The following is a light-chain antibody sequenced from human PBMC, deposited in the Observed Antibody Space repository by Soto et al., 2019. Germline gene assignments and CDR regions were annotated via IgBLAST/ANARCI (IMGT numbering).Light chain of an antibody. V-gene: IGLV1-44*01. CDR2: CNN. CDR3: AAWDDSLNGVV. Sequence: QSVLTQPPSASGTPGRRVTISCSGGSSNIGSNAVNWYQLLPGTDPKHLIYCNNQRPSGVPDRFSGSKSGTSASLAIRGLQSDDEADYYCAAWDDSLNGVVFGGWTKLTVL. J-gene: IGLJ2*01. CDR1: SSNIGSNA.